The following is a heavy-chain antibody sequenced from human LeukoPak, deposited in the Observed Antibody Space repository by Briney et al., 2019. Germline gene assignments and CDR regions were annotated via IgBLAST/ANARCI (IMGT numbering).Heavy chain of an antibody. CDR2: MSHDGSSK. CDR1: GFTFSEYG. J-gene: IGHJ4*02. CDR3: AKSGCSSTSCYVNY. D-gene: IGHD2-2*01. Sequence: GRSLRLSCAASGFTFSEYGMHWVRQAPGKGQEWVAVMSHDGSSKYYADSVKGRFTISRDNSKNTLYLQMNSLRAEDTAVYNCAKSGCSSTSCYVNYWGQGTLVIVSS. V-gene: IGHV3-30*18.